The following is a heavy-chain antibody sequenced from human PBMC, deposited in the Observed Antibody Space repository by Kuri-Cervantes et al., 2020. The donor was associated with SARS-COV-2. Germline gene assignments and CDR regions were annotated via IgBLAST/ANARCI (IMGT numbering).Heavy chain of an antibody. V-gene: IGHV6-1*01. D-gene: IGHD6-19*01. CDR1: GDSVSSNSAA. Sequence: SQTLSLTCAIPGDSVSSNSAAWSWIRQSPSRGLEWLGRTFYRSKWHNDYAVSVKGRITISPDTSKNQFSLRLNSVTPEDTAVYYCAVGSSGRDYWCQGTLVTVSS. CDR3: AVGSSGRDY. CDR2: TFYRSKWHN. J-gene: IGHJ4*02.